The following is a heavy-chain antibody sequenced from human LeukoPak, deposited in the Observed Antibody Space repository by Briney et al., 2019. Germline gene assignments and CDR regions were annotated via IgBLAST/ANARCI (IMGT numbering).Heavy chain of an antibody. Sequence: SETLSLTCIVSGGSFSSSYWSWIRQPPGKGLEWIAYIYSNGNTNSNPSLKSRVTIAVDTSQSQFSLKLSSVTAADTAVYYCARAPPELRFLEWLSVEKGAFDIWGQGTMVTVSS. CDR3: ARAPPELRFLEWLSVEKGAFDI. CDR2: IYSNGNT. CDR1: GGSFSSSY. J-gene: IGHJ3*02. D-gene: IGHD3-3*01. V-gene: IGHV4-59*01.